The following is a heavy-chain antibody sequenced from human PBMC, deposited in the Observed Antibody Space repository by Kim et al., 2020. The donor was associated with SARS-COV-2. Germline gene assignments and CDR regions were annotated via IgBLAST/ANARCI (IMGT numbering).Heavy chain of an antibody. D-gene: IGHD3-22*01. J-gene: IGHJ4*02. V-gene: IGHV1-2*02. CDR3: AISLGFTYYYDSSGYGGGFDY. Sequence: ASVKVSCKASGYTFTGYYMHWVRQAPGQGLEWMGWINPNSGGTNYAQKFQGRVTMTRDTSISTAYMELSRLGSDDTAVYYCAISLGFTYYYDSSGYGGGFDYWGQGTLVTVSS. CDR2: INPNSGGT. CDR1: GYTFTGYY.